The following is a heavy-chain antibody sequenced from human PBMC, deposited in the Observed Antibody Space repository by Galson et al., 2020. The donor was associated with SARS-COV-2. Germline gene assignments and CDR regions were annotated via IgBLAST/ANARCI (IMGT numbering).Heavy chain of an antibody. D-gene: IGHD3-10*01. V-gene: IGHV4-38-2*01. CDR2: IYLSGNT. CDR1: GYSTNSGHY. CDR3: ARNYWWSTLVRGVKTWSPANSYFDY. J-gene: IGHJ4*02. Sequence: ASETLSLTCAVSGYSTNSGHYWGWIRQPPGKGLEWIGGIYLSGNTYYNPSLKSRVTISVDTPKNQFSLELSSVTAADAAVYYCARNYWWSTLVRGVKTWSPANSYFDYWGQGILVTVSS.